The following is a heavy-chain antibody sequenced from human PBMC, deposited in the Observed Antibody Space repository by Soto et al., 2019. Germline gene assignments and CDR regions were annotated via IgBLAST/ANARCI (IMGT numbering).Heavy chain of an antibody. V-gene: IGHV3-74*01. CDR3: ARGDTAMVIDS. J-gene: IGHJ4*02. CDR1: GFTFSIYW. CDR2: INSAGTTT. Sequence: EVQLVESGGGLVQPGGSLRLSCAASGFTFSIYWMHWVRQAPGMGLVWVSRINSAGTTTTYADSMKGRFTISRDNAKNTLYLQMNTLRAEDTAVYYCARGDTAMVIDSWGQGTQVTVSS. D-gene: IGHD5-18*01.